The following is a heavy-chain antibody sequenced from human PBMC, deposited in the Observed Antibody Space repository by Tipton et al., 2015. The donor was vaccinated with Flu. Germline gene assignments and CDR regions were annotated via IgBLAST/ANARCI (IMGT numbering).Heavy chain of an antibody. CDR1: GFSFTGYW. CDR3: AKGRTSDS. CDR2: IKGDGSST. D-gene: IGHD3-16*01. J-gene: IGHJ5*01. Sequence: SLRLSCAVSGFSFTGYWMHWVRQAPGRGLEWVSRIKGDGSSTNYADFVKGRFTISRDNAKRTLYLQMSGLSVEDTAVYFCAKGRTSDSWGQGTLVTVSS. V-gene: IGHV3-74*01.